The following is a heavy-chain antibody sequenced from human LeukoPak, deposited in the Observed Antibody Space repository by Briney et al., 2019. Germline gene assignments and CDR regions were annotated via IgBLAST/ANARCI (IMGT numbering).Heavy chain of an antibody. CDR2: IYHSGST. D-gene: IGHD1-1*01. V-gene: IGHV4-30-2*01. Sequence: SRTLSLTCAVSGGSISCGGYSGSWIRQPPGKGLEWIGYIYHSGSTYYHPSRKSRVNISVDRSKNQFSLKLSSVTAADTAVYYCARDHWNDGPSNWFDPWGQGTLVTVSS. CDR3: ARDHWNDGPSNWFDP. J-gene: IGHJ5*02. CDR1: GGSISCGGYS.